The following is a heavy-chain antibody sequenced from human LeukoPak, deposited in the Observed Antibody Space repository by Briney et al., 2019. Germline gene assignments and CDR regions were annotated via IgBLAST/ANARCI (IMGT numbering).Heavy chain of an antibody. CDR2: ISPTSSYM. D-gene: IGHD4-23*01. Sequence: GGSLRLSCAASGFTFTDFYMNWDRQAPGKGLEWVSWISPTSSYMYYADSVKGRFTISRDNAKNSLYLQMNSLRAEDTALYYCVRDAGGGNSWFDTWGQGTLVTVSS. CDR1: GFTFTDFY. J-gene: IGHJ5*02. CDR3: VRDAGGGNSWFDT. V-gene: IGHV3-21*04.